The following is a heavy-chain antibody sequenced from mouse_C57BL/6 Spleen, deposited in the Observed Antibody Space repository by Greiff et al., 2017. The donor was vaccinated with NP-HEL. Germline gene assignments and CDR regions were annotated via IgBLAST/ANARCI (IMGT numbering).Heavy chain of an antibody. CDR1: GYTFTSYW. CDR3: ERGLLNYYAMDY. D-gene: IGHD2-10*01. Sequence: VQLQQPGTELVKPGASVKLSCKASGYTFTSYWMHWVKQRPGQGLEWIGNINPSNGGTNYNEKFKSKATLTVDKSSSTAYMQLSSLTSEDSAVYDCERGLLNYYAMDYWGQGTSVTVSS. J-gene: IGHJ4*01. V-gene: IGHV1-53*01. CDR2: INPSNGGT.